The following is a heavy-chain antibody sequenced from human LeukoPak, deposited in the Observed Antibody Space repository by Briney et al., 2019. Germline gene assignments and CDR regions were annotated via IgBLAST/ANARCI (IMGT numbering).Heavy chain of an antibody. CDR3: AKVWWELLRTAGPDY. CDR2: ISGSGGNT. D-gene: IGHD1-26*01. V-gene: IGHV3-23*01. J-gene: IGHJ4*02. Sequence: GGSLRLSCAVSGLTFNNYAMSWVRQAPGKGLEWVSAISGSGGNTYYADSVKGRFTISRDNSKNTLYLQMNSLRAEDTAVYYCAKVWWELLRTAGPDYWGQGTLVTVSS. CDR1: GLTFNNYA.